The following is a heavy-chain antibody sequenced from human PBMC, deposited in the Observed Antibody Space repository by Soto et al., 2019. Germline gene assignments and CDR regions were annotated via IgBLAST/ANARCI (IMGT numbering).Heavy chain of an antibody. D-gene: IGHD5-12*01. CDR1: GGTFSSYA. J-gene: IGHJ3*02. CDR2: IIPIFGTA. V-gene: IGHV1-69*12. CDR3: AREGDILASDAFDI. Sequence: QVQLVQSGAEVKKPGSSVKVSCKASGGTFSSYAISWVRQAPGQGLEWMGGIIPIFGTANYAQKFQGRVTLTAHESTSTAYMELRSLRSEDTAVYYCAREGDILASDAFDIWGQGTMVTVSS.